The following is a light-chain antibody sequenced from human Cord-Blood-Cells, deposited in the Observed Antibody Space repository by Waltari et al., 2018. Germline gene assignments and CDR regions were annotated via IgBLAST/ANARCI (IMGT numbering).Light chain of an antibody. CDR2: EVS. CDR1: SSDVGSYNR. V-gene: IGLV2-18*02. CDR3: SSYTSSSTVV. J-gene: IGLJ2*01. Sequence: QSALTQPPSVSGSPGQSVTISCTGTSSDVGSYNRVSWYQQPPGTAPKLMIYEVSNRPWGFPDRFSGSKSGNTASLTISGLQAEDEADYYCSSYTSSSTVVFGGGTKLTVL.